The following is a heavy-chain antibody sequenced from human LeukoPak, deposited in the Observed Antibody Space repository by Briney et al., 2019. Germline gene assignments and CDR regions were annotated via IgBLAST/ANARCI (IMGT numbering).Heavy chain of an antibody. CDR2: VSGSGGDT. CDR1: GFTFSSYA. J-gene: IGHJ4*02. D-gene: IGHD3-22*01. Sequence: GGSLRLSCAASGFTFSSYAMSWVRQAPGKGLEWVSGVSGSGGDTYYADYVKGRFTISRDNSKNSLYLQMNSLRTEDTALYYCAKDYYYDSSGYLGYWGQGTLVTVSS. V-gene: IGHV3-23*01. CDR3: AKDYYYDSSGYLGY.